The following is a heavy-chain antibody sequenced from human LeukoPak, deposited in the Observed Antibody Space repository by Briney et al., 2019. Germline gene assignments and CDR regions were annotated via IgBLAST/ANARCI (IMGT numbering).Heavy chain of an antibody. J-gene: IGHJ5*02. CDR1: GGSISSSSYY. D-gene: IGHD6-19*01. V-gene: IGHV4-39*07. CDR2: IYYSGST. CDR3: ARVSWLAFDP. Sequence: SETLSLTCTVSGGSISSSSYYWGWIRQPPGKGLEWIGSIYYSGSTYYNPSLKSRVTISVDTSKNQFSLKLSSVTAADTAVYYCARVSWLAFDPWGQGTLVTVSS.